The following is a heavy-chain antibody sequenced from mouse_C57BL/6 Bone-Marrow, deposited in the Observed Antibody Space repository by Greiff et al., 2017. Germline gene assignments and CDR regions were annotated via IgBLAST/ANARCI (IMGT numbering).Heavy chain of an antibody. J-gene: IGHJ4*01. CDR1: GYTFTSYW. Sequence: QVQLQQPGAELVKPGASVKLSCKASGYTFTSYWMHWVKQRPGQGLEWIGMIQPNSGSTNYNEKFTSKATLTVDKSSRTAYMQLSSLTSEDSAVYYSARECYSNYPHNYAMDYWGQGTSVTVSS. CDR3: ARECYSNYPHNYAMDY. D-gene: IGHD2-5*01. CDR2: IQPNSGST. V-gene: IGHV1-64*01.